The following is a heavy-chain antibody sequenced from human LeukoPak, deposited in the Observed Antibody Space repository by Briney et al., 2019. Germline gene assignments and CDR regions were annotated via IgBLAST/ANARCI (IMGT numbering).Heavy chain of an antibody. J-gene: IGHJ4*02. CDR1: GGTFSSYA. Sequence: SVKVSCKASGGTFSSYAISWVRQAPGQGLEWVGRIIPIFGTANYAQKFQGRVTITTDESTSTAYMELSSLRSEDTAVYYCAREGSGYDFWSGYYLKGYYFDYWGQGTLVTVSS. D-gene: IGHD3-3*01. CDR2: IIPIFGTA. CDR3: AREGSGYDFWSGYYLKGYYFDY. V-gene: IGHV1-69*05.